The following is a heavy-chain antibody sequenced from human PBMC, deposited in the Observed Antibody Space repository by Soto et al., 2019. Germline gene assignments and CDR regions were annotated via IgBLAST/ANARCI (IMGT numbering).Heavy chain of an antibody. CDR3: ARSADY. J-gene: IGHJ4*02. Sequence: QVQLQESGPGLVKPSQTLSLTCTVSGGSISSGGYYWSWIRQHPGKGLEWIGYIYYSGSTYYNPSLMGRVSIPVATPEKQFSLKPRSVTAAATPVYYWARSADYWGQATLFTVA. CDR2: IYYSGST. CDR1: GGSISSGGYY. V-gene: IGHV4-31*03.